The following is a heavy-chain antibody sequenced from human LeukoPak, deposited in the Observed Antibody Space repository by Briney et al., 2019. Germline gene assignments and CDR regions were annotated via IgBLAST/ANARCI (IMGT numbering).Heavy chain of an antibody. J-gene: IGHJ4*02. V-gene: IGHV4-39*01. CDR1: GASISSYY. CDR2: IYYSGST. Sequence: SETLSLTCTVSGASISSYYWGWIRQPPGKGLEWIGSIYYSGSTYYNPSLKSRVTISVDTSKNQFSLKLSSVTAADTAVYYCARILKDIVVVPAAMTAEYYFDYWGQGTLVTVSS. CDR3: ARILKDIVVVPAAMTAEYYFDY. D-gene: IGHD2-2*01.